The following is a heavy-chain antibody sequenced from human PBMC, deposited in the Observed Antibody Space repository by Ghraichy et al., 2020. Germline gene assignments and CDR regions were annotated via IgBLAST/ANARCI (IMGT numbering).Heavy chain of an antibody. CDR2: ISWNSGSI. D-gene: IGHD3-10*01. CDR1: GFTFDDYA. CDR3: AKDLQSKLWFGELFGWFDP. V-gene: IGHV3-9*01. Sequence: GGSLRLSCAASGFTFDDYAMHWVRQAPGKGLEWVSGISWNSGSIGYADSVKGRFTISRDNAKNSLYLQMNSLRAEDTALYYCAKDLQSKLWFGELFGWFDPWGQGTLVTVSS. J-gene: IGHJ5*02.